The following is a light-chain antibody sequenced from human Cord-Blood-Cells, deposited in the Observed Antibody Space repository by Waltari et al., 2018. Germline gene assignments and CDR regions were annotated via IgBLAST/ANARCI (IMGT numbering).Light chain of an antibody. Sequence: QSALTQPASVSGSPGQSITISCTGPSRDVGGYTSVSWYQQHPGKAPKLMIYEVSNRPSGVSNRLSGSKSGNTASLTISGLQAEDEADYYCSSYTSSSTLVFGGGTKLTVL. CDR2: EVS. CDR1: SRDVGGYTS. J-gene: IGLJ2*01. V-gene: IGLV2-14*01. CDR3: SSYTSSSTLV.